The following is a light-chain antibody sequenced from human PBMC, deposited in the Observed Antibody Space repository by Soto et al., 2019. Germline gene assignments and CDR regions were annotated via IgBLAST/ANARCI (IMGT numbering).Light chain of an antibody. V-gene: IGKV3-20*01. CDR1: QSVSSIY. CDR2: GAS. CDR3: QQCGSSPQT. Sequence: EIVLTQSPGTLSLSPGERATLSCRASQSVSSIYLAWYQQKPGQAPRLLIYGASNRATGIPDRFSGSGSGTDFTLTISRLEPEDFAVYYCQQCGSSPQTFGQGTKVEIK. J-gene: IGKJ1*01.